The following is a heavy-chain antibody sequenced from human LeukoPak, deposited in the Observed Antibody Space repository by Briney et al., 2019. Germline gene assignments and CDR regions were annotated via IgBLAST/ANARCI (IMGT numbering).Heavy chain of an antibody. Sequence: SGTLSLTCAVSGGSISSSNWWSWVRQPPGKGLEWIGSIYYSGSTYYNPSLKSRVTISVDTSKNQFSLKLSSVTAADTAVYYCARTVRYTSSLDYWGQGTLVTVSS. V-gene: IGHV4-4*02. D-gene: IGHD3-9*01. J-gene: IGHJ4*02. CDR2: IYYSGST. CDR1: GGSISSSNW. CDR3: ARTVRYTSSLDY.